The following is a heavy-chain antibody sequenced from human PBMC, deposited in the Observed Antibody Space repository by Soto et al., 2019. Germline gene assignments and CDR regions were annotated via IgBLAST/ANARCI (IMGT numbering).Heavy chain of an antibody. D-gene: IGHD6-19*01. CDR3: ARAGGLGAVAVDY. V-gene: IGHV4-30-2*01. CDR2: IYHSGST. Sequence: QLQLQESGPGLVKPSQTLSLTSAVSGGSISSGGYSWSWIRQPPGKGLEWIGYIYHSGSTYYNPSLKSQVTISVDRSKTQFALKLSSVTAADTAVYYCARAGGLGAVAVDYWGQGTLVTVSS. CDR1: GGSISSGGYS. J-gene: IGHJ4*02.